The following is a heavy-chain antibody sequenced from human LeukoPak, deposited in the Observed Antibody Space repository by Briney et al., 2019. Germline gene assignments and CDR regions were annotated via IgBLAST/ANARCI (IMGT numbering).Heavy chain of an antibody. V-gene: IGHV3-23*01. CDR2: ISSSGGST. D-gene: IGHD3-22*01. J-gene: IGHJ4*02. CDR3: AKADDSSGYYYDSD. CDR1: GFTFSSYA. Sequence: PGGSLRLSCAASGFTFSSYAMSWVRQAPGKGLEWVSAISSSGGSTYYAVSVKGRFTISRDNSKNTLYLQMNSLRAEDTAVYYCAKADDSSGYYYDSDWGQGTLVTVSS.